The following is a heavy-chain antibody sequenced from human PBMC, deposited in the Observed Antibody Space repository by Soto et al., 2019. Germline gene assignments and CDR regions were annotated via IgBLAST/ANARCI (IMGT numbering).Heavy chain of an antibody. CDR2: IIPIFGTA. J-gene: IGHJ6*02. CDR1: GGTFSSYA. D-gene: IGHD4-17*01. V-gene: IGHV1-69*13. Sequence: ASVKVSCKASGGTFSSYAISWARQAPGQGLEWMGGIIPIFGTANYAQKFQGRVTITADESTSTAYMELSSLRSEDTAVYYCARANYPPDFTVTGYYGMDVWGQGTTVTVSS. CDR3: ARANYPPDFTVTGYYGMDV.